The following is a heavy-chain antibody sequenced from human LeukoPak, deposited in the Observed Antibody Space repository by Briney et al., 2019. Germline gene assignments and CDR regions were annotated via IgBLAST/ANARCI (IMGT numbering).Heavy chain of an antibody. CDR1: GGSISNTLYY. V-gene: IGHV4-39*01. CDR2: IYYSRST. D-gene: IGHD3-10*01. Sequence: SETLSLTCTVSGGSISNTLYYWAWIRQPPGKGLESIGSIYYSRSTYYSPSLKSRVTISVDTSKNQFSLKLSSVTAADTAVYYCARLRRGYYGSGSFRLIDYWGQGTLVTVSS. CDR3: ARLRRGYYGSGSFRLIDY. J-gene: IGHJ4*02.